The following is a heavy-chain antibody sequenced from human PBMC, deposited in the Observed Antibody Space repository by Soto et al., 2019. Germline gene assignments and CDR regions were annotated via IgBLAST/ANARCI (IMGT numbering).Heavy chain of an antibody. D-gene: IGHD2-21*01. V-gene: IGHV4-39*01. CDR3: VGGYSAVGAY. Sequence: SETLSLTCAVSGYSISSSSYYWGWIRQPPGKGLEWIGSIYYSGSTYYNPSLKSRVTISVDTSKNQFSLKLRSVTAADTALYFCVGGYSAVGAYWAQRTLVTGSS. CDR1: GYSISSSSYY. J-gene: IGHJ4*02. CDR2: IYYSGST.